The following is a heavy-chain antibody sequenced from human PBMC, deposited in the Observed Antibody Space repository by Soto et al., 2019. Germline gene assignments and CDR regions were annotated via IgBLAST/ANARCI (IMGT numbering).Heavy chain of an antibody. CDR2: IYWNDDN. CDR3: AHGSGWLSDY. V-gene: IGHV2-5*01. D-gene: IGHD6-19*01. J-gene: IGHJ4*02. CDR1: GFSLNSTAVG. Sequence: QITLKESGPTLVKPTQTLTLTCTFSGFSLNSTAVGVNWIRQPPRKALEWLALIYWNDDNHYSPSLRSRLTITKDTPKNQVVLTMPNMDPMDTATYYCAHGSGWLSDYWGQGTLVTVSS.